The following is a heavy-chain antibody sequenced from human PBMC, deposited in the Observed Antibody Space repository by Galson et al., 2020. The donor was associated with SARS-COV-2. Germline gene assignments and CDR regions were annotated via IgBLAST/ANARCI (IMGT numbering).Heavy chain of an antibody. V-gene: IGHV4-4*07. CDR2: IYTSGST. CDR3: ASTGYSSGLHYYYGMDV. D-gene: IGHD6-19*01. CDR1: GGSIRSYY. Sequence: SLTCTVSGGSIRSYYWSWIRQPAGKGLEWIGRIYTSGSTNYNPSLKSRVTMSVDTSKNQFSLKLSSVTAADTAVYYCASTGYSSGLHYYYGMDVWGQGTTVTVSS. J-gene: IGHJ6*02.